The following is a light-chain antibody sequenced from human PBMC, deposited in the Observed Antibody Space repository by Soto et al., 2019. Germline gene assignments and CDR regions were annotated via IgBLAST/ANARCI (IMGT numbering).Light chain of an antibody. Sequence: EIVLTQSPGTLSLSPGERATLSCRASQSVSSSYLAWYQQKPGQAPRLLIYGASSRATGIPDRFSGSGSGTVFTLTISRLEPEDFAVYYCQQYGSSPRFTFGPGTKVDSK. CDR1: QSVSSSY. J-gene: IGKJ3*01. V-gene: IGKV3-20*01. CDR3: QQYGSSPRFT. CDR2: GAS.